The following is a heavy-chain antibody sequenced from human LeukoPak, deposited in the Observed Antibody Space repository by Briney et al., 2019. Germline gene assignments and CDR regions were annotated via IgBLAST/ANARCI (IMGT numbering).Heavy chain of an antibody. D-gene: IGHD3-22*01. CDR2: INSDGSST. Sequence: PGGSLGLSCAASGITLSSYWMHWVRQVTGKGLVCVSRINSDGSSTSYADSVKGRFTISRDNAKTTLYLQMNSLSVEDTAIYYCVRGPNSGYGRFDYWGQGTLVTVSS. J-gene: IGHJ4*02. CDR3: VRGPNSGYGRFDY. CDR1: GITLSSYW. V-gene: IGHV3-74*01.